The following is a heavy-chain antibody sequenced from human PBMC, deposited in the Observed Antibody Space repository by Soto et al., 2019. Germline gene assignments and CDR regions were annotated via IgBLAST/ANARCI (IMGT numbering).Heavy chain of an antibody. CDR1: GFTVSSNY. J-gene: IGHJ6*02. CDR3: ARDSNDFWSGAGGMDV. D-gene: IGHD3-3*01. Sequence: EVQLVESGGGLIQPGGSLRLSCAASGFTVSSNYMSWVRQAPGKGLEWVSVIYSGGSTYYADSVKGRFTISRDNSKNTLYLQMNRLRAEGKAVYYCARDSNDFWSGAGGMDVWGQGNTVTVSS. V-gene: IGHV3-53*01. CDR2: IYSGGST.